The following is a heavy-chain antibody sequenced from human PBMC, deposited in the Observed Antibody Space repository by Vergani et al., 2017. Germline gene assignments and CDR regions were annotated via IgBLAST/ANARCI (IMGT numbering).Heavy chain of an antibody. CDR2: MYHSGST. CDR3: GRVADFYGLGSRLLDL. V-gene: IGHV4-59*01. J-gene: IGHJ5*02. CDR1: GGSMSGYY. D-gene: IGHD3-10*01. Sequence: QVRLQESGPGLVKPSDTLSLTCSVSGGSMSGYYWSWIRQPPGKELEWIGYMYHSGSTNYNPSLETLVTISGDTSKNQFSLKLNSVTAADTAVYYCGRVADFYGLGSRLLDLWGQGILVTVSS.